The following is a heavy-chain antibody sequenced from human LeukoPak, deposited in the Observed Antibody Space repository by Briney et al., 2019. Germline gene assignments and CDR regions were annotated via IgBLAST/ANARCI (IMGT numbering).Heavy chain of an antibody. CDR2: VSSSGSTI. CDR1: GFTFSSYE. CDR3: ARQKQWEPHFDY. D-gene: IGHD1-26*01. J-gene: IGHJ4*02. V-gene: IGHV3-48*03. Sequence: PGGSLRLSCAASGFTFSSYEMNWVRQAPGQGLEWVSYVSSSGSTIYYADSVKGRFTISRDNAKNSLYLQMNSLRAEDTAVYYCARQKQWEPHFDYWGQGTLVTVPS.